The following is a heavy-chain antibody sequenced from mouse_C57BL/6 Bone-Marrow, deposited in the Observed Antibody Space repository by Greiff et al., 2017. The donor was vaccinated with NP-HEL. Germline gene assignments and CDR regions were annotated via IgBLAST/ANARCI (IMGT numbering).Heavy chain of an antibody. D-gene: IGHD1-1*01. J-gene: IGHJ4*01. CDR3: ARYYYGSEDYAMDY. CDR2: IWTGGGT. CDR1: GFSLTSYA. Sequence: VQVVESGPGLVAPSQSLSITCTVSGFSLTSYAISWVRQPPGKGLEWLGVIWTGGGTNYNSALKSRLSISKDNSKSQVFLKMNSLQTDDTARYYCARYYYGSEDYAMDYWGQGTSVTVSS. V-gene: IGHV2-9-1*01.